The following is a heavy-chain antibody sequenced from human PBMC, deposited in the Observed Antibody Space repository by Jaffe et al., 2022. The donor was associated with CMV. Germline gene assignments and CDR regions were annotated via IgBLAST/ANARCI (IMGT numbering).Heavy chain of an antibody. J-gene: IGHJ4*02. CDR3: ARSPRGSYYFDY. CDR2: IYYSGST. D-gene: IGHD1-26*01. CDR1: GGSISSYY. V-gene: IGHV4-59*01. Sequence: QVQLQESGPGLVKPSETLSLTCTVSGGSISSYYWSWIRQPPGKGLEWIGYIYYSGSTNYNPSLKSRVTISVDTSKNQFSLKLSSVTAADTAVYYCARSPRGSYYFDYWGQGTLVTVSS.